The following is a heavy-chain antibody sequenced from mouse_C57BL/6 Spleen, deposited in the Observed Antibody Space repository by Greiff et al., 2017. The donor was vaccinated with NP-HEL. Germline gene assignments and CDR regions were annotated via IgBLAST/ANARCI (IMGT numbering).Heavy chain of an antibody. V-gene: IGHV1-81*01. Sequence: VQLQQSGAELARPGASVKLSCKASGYTFTSYGISWVKQRTGQGLEWIGEIYPRSGSTYYNEKFKSKATLTADKSSSTAYMELRSLTSEDSAVYFCARAISTVVATSFDYWGQGTTLTVSS. CDR2: IYPRSGST. J-gene: IGHJ2*01. CDR3: ARAISTVVATSFDY. D-gene: IGHD1-1*01. CDR1: GYTFTSYG.